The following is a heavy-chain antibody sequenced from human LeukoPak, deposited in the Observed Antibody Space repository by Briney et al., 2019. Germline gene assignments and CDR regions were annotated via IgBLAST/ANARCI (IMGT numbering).Heavy chain of an antibody. CDR1: GFTFSSYS. CDR3: ASGSQHVI. V-gene: IGHV3-21*01. Sequence: GGSLRLSCAASGFTFSSYSMNWVRQAPGKWLECVSSISSSSSDIYYADSVKGRFTISRDNAKTSLYLRMNSLRAEDPAVYSCASGSQHVIWGQGTMVTVSS. J-gene: IGHJ3*02. CDR2: ISSSSSDI. D-gene: IGHD2-21*01.